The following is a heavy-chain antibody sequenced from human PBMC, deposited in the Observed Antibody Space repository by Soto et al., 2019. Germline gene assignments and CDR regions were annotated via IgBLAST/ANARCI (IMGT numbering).Heavy chain of an antibody. V-gene: IGHV4-30-4*01. CDR3: ARHRRGGYWFAP. CDR2: IYYSGNT. Sequence: SETLSLTGSVSGGAINGDVHHRTWIRQLPRKSLQWIGSIYYSGNTNCNPSLRSRITVSIDTCKNQFSLNLTSVTAADTALYCCARHRRGGYWFAPWGQGTPVTVSS. J-gene: IGHJ5*02. CDR1: GGAINGDVHH.